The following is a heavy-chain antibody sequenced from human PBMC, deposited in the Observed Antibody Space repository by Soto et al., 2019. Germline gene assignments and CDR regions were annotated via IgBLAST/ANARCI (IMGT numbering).Heavy chain of an antibody. Sequence: QEQLVESGGGVVQPGTSLRLSCAVPGGIFYGYGMHWVRQAPGKGLGWVAIIRFDGSNEEYADSVKGRFTISRDNSKNTLYLQMNTLGAEDTAVYYCARDGIGGTVFRGYLDYWGRGTVVTVSS. J-gene: IGHJ4*02. CDR2: IRFDGSNE. D-gene: IGHD1-7*01. CDR1: GGIFYGYG. CDR3: ARDGIGGTVFRGYLDY. V-gene: IGHV3-33*01.